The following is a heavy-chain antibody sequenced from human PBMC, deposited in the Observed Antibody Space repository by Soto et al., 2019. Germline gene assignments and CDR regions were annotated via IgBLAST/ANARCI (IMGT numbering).Heavy chain of an antibody. CDR3: TGEVASGY. V-gene: IGHV3-30*03. D-gene: IGHD2-8*02. Sequence: QVQLVESGGGVVQPGRSLRLSCAVSGFTVSTYGMPWFRQAPGKGLEWGAVISRDGGTKYYADSVKGRFTISRDNSRNTLFLEMNSLRSDDMAVYYCTGEVASGYWGQGTLVTVSS. CDR2: ISRDGGTK. CDR1: GFTVSTYG. J-gene: IGHJ4*02.